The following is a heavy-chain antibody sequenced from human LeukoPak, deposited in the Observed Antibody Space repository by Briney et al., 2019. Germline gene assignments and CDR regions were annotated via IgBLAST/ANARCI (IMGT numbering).Heavy chain of an antibody. D-gene: IGHD6-13*01. Sequence: GESLKISCKGSGYSFTSYWIGWVRQVPGKGLEWMGLIYPGDSDTRYSPSFQGQVTFSVDASVSTAYLQLSGLRASDTAIYYCVRFGLTSSLDYWGQGTLVTVSS. CDR3: VRFGLTSSLDY. J-gene: IGHJ4*02. V-gene: IGHV5-51*01. CDR2: IYPGDSDT. CDR1: GYSFTSYW.